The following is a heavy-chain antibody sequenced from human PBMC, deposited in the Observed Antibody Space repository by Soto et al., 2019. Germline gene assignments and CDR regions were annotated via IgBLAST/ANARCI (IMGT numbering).Heavy chain of an antibody. V-gene: IGHV3-23*01. CDR2: ISGSGDST. J-gene: IGHJ4*02. Sequence: GGSLRLSCAASGFTFSNYAISWVLQATGKGVEWVSAISGSGDSTYYADSVKGRFTISRDNSKNTLYLQMNSLRAEATAVYYCAKDYLLVPDYWGQGTLVSVSS. CDR1: GFTFSNYA. D-gene: IGHD6-13*01. CDR3: AKDYLLVPDY.